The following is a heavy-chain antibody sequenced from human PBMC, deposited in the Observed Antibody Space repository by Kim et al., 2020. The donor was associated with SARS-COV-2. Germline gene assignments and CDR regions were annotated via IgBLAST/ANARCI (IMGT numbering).Heavy chain of an antibody. D-gene: IGHD5-12*01. CDR2: INHSGST. V-gene: IGHV4-34*01. CDR1: SGSFSGYY. CDR3: ARLLKGYMRMGYFDY. J-gene: IGHJ4*02. Sequence: SETLSLTCAVYSGSFSGYYWSWIRQPPGKGLEWIGEINHSGSTNYNPSLKSRVTISVDTSKNQFSLKLSSVTAADTAVFYCARLLKGYMRMGYFDYWGQGTLVTVSS.